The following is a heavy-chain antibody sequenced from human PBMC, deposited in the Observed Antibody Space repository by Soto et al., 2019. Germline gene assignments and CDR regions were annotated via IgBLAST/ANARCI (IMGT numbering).Heavy chain of an antibody. CDR1: GFTFSSYG. Sequence: PGGSLRLSCAASGFTFSSYGMHWVRQAPGKGLEWISYISNIESTISYADSVKGRFTISRDNTKDSLYLQMNNLRVEDTAVYYCARDHLWAFDYWAQGTLVTVSS. D-gene: IGHD2-21*01. CDR2: ISNIESTI. CDR3: ARDHLWAFDY. J-gene: IGHJ4*02. V-gene: IGHV3-48*01.